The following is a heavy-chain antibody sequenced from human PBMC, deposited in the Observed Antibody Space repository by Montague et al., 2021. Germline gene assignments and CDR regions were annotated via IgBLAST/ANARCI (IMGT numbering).Heavy chain of an antibody. Sequence: SETRSLTCTVSGASITSNIYYWGWTRQSPGKGLEWIGSIYYSGNSFYQPSLKSRITMAVDTSKNQFSLKLSSVTAAGTAIYYCARVFSSWYVGWFDPWGQGTLVTVSS. CDR3: ARVFSSWYVGWFDP. CDR1: GASITSNIYY. J-gene: IGHJ5*02. V-gene: IGHV4-39*07. D-gene: IGHD6-13*01. CDR2: IYYSGNS.